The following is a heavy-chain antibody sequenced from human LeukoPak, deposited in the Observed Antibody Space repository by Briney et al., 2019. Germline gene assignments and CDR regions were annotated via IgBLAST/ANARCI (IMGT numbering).Heavy chain of an antibody. CDR1: GFTFSSYI. J-gene: IGHJ4*02. CDR2: ISDTSGNI. Sequence: PGGSLRLSCTASGFTFSSYIMSWVRQAPGKGLEWVSYISDTSGNIYYADSVKGRFIISRDNGKNSLYLQMNSLRAEDTAVYYCARHPLLDYWGQGTLVTVSS. V-gene: IGHV3-48*01. CDR3: ARHPLLDY.